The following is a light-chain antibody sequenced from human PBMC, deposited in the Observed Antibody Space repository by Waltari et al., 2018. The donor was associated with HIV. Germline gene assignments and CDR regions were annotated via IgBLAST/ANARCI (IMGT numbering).Light chain of an antibody. CDR2: DAS. Sequence: EIVLTNPPPTLSLSPGERATLSCSASQSVSSYLAWYQQKPGQAPRLLIYDASNRATGIPARFSGSGSGTDFTLTISSLEPEDFAVYYCQQRSNWFTFGPGTKVDIK. J-gene: IGKJ3*01. V-gene: IGKV3-11*01. CDR3: QQRSNWFT. CDR1: QSVSSY.